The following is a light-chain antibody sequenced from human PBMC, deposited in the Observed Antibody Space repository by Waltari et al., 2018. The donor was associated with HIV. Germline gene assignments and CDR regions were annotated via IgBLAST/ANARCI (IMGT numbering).Light chain of an antibody. Sequence: EIALTQSPGPLSSSPGERATLSCRASQTIRSTYLAWYQQKPGQAPRLLIYGASSRATGIPDRFSGSGSGTDFTLTISSLEPEDCAVYYCQQYIGSPRTFGQGTKVELK. J-gene: IGKJ1*01. CDR2: GAS. CDR3: QQYIGSPRT. CDR1: QTIRSTY. V-gene: IGKV3-20*01.